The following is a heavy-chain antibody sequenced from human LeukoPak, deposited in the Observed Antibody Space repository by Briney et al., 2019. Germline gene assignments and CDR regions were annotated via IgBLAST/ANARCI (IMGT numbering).Heavy chain of an antibody. V-gene: IGHV3-23*01. Sequence: GGSLRLSCAASGFTFSNYAMTWVRQAPGKGLEWVSALSGSGGSAYYADSVEGRFTISRDNSKNTLYLQMHSLRAEDTAVYYCANLDAFDIWGPGTMVTVSS. J-gene: IGHJ3*02. CDR3: ANLDAFDI. CDR2: LSGSGGSA. CDR1: GFTFSNYA.